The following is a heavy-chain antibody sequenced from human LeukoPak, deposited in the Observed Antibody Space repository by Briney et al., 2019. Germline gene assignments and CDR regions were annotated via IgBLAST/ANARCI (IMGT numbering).Heavy chain of an antibody. Sequence: GGSLRLSCAASGFTFSSYSMNWVRRAPGKGLEWVSYISSSSSTIYYADSVKGRFTISRDNAKNSLYLQMNSLRDEDTAVYYCARGDCGGDCLEAFDIWGQGTMVTVSS. CDR1: GFTFSSYS. CDR3: ARGDCGGDCLEAFDI. J-gene: IGHJ3*02. D-gene: IGHD2-21*02. CDR2: ISSSSSTI. V-gene: IGHV3-48*02.